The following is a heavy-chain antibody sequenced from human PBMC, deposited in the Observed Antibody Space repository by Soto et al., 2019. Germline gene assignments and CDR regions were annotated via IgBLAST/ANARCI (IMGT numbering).Heavy chain of an antibody. CDR1: GFTVTSNY. CDR3: ARGRDNGDIGIWFDP. D-gene: IGHD4-17*01. CDR2: FYSGSST. V-gene: IGHV3-53*02. J-gene: IGHJ5*02. Sequence: QLVETGGGLIQPGGSLRLSCAASGFTVTSNYMGWVRQAPGKGLEWVSVFYSGSSTYYADSVKGRFTDSRDKSKTTLYLQMNSLRAEDTAISKSARGRDNGDIGIWFDPWGGGTQVTVSS.